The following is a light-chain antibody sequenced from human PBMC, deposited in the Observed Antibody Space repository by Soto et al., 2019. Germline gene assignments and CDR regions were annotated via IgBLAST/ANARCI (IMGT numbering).Light chain of an antibody. CDR1: SSDVGGYNY. CDR3: SSYTSSSTLRVV. Sequence: QSALTQPASVSGSPGQSITISCTGTSSDVGGYNYVSWYQQHPGKAPKLMIYDVSNRPSGVSNRFSGSKSGNTASLTISGLQAEDEADYYCSSYTSSSTLRVVFRGGTKLTVL. CDR2: DVS. V-gene: IGLV2-14*01. J-gene: IGLJ2*01.